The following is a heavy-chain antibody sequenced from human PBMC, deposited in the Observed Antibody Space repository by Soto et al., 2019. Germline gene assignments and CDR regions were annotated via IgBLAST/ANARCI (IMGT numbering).Heavy chain of an antibody. CDR3: ARHGNIADRPPVY. CDR1: VGSIISYY. V-gene: IGHV4-59*08. Sequence: SETLSLTCTVSVGSIISYYWSWILQPPGKGLEWIGYIFYSGSTNYNPSLKSRVTISVDTSKNQFSLKLSSVTAADTAVYYCARHGNIADRPPVYWGQGPLVTVSS. D-gene: IGHD6-6*01. CDR2: IFYSGST. J-gene: IGHJ4*02.